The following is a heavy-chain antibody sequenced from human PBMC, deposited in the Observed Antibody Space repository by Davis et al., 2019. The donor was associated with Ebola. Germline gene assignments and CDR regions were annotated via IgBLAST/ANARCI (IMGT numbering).Heavy chain of an antibody. J-gene: IGHJ6*02. V-gene: IGHV1-18*04. CDR1: GFTFSTHG. CDR2: ISDFARTT. Sequence: AASVKVSCKASGFTFSTHGISWVRQAPGQGLEWMGWISDFARTTNYAQKFQGRVTMTTDTSTRTAYMELTGLRSDDTDVYYCARAPRRTEDLVHAMDVWGQGTTVTVSS. D-gene: IGHD3/OR15-3a*01. CDR3: ARAPRRTEDLVHAMDV.